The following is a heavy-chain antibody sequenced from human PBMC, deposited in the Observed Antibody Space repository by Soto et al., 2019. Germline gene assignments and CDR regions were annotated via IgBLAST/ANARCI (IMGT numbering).Heavy chain of an antibody. V-gene: IGHV3-48*01. CDR3: ERAGFDI. Sequence: EVQLVESGGGLVQPGGSLRLSCAASGFTFSTYSMNWVRQAPGKGLEWVSYISSRSTTIYYADSVKGQFTISRDSAKNSLYLQMNSLRAEDTAVYYWERAGFDIWGQGTMVTVSS. J-gene: IGHJ3*02. CDR2: ISSRSTTI. CDR1: GFTFSTYS.